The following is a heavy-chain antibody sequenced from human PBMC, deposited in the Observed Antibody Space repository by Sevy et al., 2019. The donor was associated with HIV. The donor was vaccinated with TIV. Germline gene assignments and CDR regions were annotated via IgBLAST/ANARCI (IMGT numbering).Heavy chain of an antibody. V-gene: IGHV3-72*01. D-gene: IGHD2-15*01. Sequence: GGSLRLSCAASGFTFSDHYVDWVRQAPGKGLEWIGRIRNRPNSYTTEYAASVKGRFTISRDDSTNSVYLQMNSLKTQDSAVYYCVRGQTCGVGGCQQISPYCLDVWGKGATVTVSS. J-gene: IGHJ6*03. CDR1: GFTFSDHY. CDR2: IRNRPNSYTT. CDR3: VRGQTCGVGGCQQISPYCLDV.